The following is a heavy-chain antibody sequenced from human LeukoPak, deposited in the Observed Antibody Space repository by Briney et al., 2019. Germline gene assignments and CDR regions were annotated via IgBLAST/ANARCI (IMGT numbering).Heavy chain of an antibody. V-gene: IGHV3-74*01. J-gene: IGHJ2*01. CDR3: ARGRSPTLGYFDL. CDR1: GFTFSGYW. Sequence: PGGSLRLSCVASGFTFSGYWMHWVRQAPGKGLVWVSRINSDESSTSYADSVKGRFTISRDNAKNTLYLQMNSLRAEDTAVYYCARGRSPTLGYFDLWGRGALVTVSS. D-gene: IGHD1-26*01. CDR2: INSDESST.